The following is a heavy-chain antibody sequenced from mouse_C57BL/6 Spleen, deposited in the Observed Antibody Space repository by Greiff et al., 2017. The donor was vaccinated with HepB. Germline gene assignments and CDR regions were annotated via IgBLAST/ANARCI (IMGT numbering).Heavy chain of an antibody. V-gene: IGHV2-2*01. Sequence: VKLVESGPGLVQPSQSLSITCTVSGFSLTSYGVHWVRQSPGKGLEWLGVICSGGSTDYNAAFISRLSISKDNSKSQVFFKMNSLQADDTAIYYCARNEDGYYGWSSYAMDYWGQGTSVTVSS. D-gene: IGHD2-3*01. CDR1: GFSLTSYG. J-gene: IGHJ4*01. CDR3: ARNEDGYYGWSSYAMDY. CDR2: ICSGGST.